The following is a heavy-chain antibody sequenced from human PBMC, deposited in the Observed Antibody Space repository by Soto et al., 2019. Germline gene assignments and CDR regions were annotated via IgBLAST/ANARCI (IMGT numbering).Heavy chain of an antibody. CDR1: GYSVSSSDYY. Sequence: SETLSLTCSVSGYSVSSSDYYWAWIRQPPGKGLEWIGSMLYSGLTYYNPTLKSRVTLSVDTSKNQFSVRLNSVTASDTAVYYCAPLSVSLSGPYGIHVWGQGTTVTVSS. CDR3: APLSVSLSGPYGIHV. V-gene: IGHV4-39*01. J-gene: IGHJ6*02. CDR2: MLYSGLT. D-gene: IGHD2-15*01.